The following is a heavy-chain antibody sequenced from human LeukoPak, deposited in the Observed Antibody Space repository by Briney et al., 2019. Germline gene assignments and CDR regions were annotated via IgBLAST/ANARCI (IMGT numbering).Heavy chain of an antibody. V-gene: IGHV3-64D*09. J-gene: IGHJ4*02. Sequence: GGSLRLSCSASGFTFSTYALHWVRQAPGIGLRSVASVSSDGSGTYYADSVKGRFTISRDNSKNTLYLQMSSLRNEDTAVYYCVKDQSISGYFDFWGQGTLVTVSS. CDR3: VKDQSISGYFDF. CDR2: VSSDGSGT. D-gene: IGHD1-20*01. CDR1: GFTFSTYA.